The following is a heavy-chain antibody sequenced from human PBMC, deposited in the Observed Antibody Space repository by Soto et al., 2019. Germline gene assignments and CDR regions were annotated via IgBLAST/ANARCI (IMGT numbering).Heavy chain of an antibody. CDR3: AKDLYSGAGPRAFDV. D-gene: IGHD5-12*01. CDR1: GFAFSNYA. J-gene: IGHJ3*01. Sequence: EVQLLESGGGLVQPGGSLRLSCAASGFAFSNYAMSWVRQAPGKGLEWVSNISGSAGSGDNTYYADSVKGRFTISRDNSENALYLQMSSLRVEDTALCPCAKDLYSGAGPRAFDVWGQGRMVTVSS. V-gene: IGHV3-23*01. CDR2: ISGSAGSGDNT.